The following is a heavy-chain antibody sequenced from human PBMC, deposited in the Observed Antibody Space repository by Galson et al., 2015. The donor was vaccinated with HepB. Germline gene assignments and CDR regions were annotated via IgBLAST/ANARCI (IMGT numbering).Heavy chain of an antibody. J-gene: IGHJ4*02. CDR3: ARAYCSGDCYMVGV. V-gene: IGHV3-72*01. CDR2: IRDKTNNYNT. D-gene: IGHD2-21*02. Sequence: ALRLACAASGFTFSDHSMDWGRQAPGEGLEWGGGIRDKTNNYNTDYSASGKVIFTSARDYSKNSLYLQMNSLKTEDTAVYYCARAYCSGDCYMVGVWGQGTLVIVSS. CDR1: GFTFSDHS.